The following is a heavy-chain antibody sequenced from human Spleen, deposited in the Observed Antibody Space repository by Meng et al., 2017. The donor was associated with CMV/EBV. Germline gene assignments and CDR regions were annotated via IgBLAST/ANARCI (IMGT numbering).Heavy chain of an antibody. Sequence: QMQLQESGPGLVKPSGTLSLTCAVSGGSISISTWWSWVRQPPGKGLEWIGEIYHSGGTNYNPSLRGRVTISLDKSKNQFSPTLRSVTAADTAVYYCARAEYYNWFDPWGQGTLVTVSS. CDR1: GGSISISTW. CDR2: IYHSGGT. CDR3: ARAEYYNWFDP. V-gene: IGHV4-4*02. J-gene: IGHJ5*02. D-gene: IGHD1-14*01.